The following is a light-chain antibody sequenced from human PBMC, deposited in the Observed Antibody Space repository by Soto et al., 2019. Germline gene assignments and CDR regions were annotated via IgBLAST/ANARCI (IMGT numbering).Light chain of an antibody. CDR1: SSDVGSYNR. J-gene: IGLJ1*01. Sequence: QSALTQPPSVSGYPGQSVTISCTGTSSDVGSYNRVSWYQQPPGTAPKLMIYEVSNRPSGVPDRFSGSKSGNTASLTISGLQAEDEADYYCSVYTSSSTYVFGTGTKRTV. CDR2: EVS. CDR3: SVYTSSSTYV. V-gene: IGLV2-18*01.